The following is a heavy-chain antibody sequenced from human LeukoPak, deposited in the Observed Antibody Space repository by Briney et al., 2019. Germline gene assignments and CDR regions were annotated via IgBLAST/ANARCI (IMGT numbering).Heavy chain of an antibody. J-gene: IGHJ4*02. CDR1: EFTFSSYD. CDR2: IGTAGDT. V-gene: IGHV3-13*04. Sequence: PGGSLRLSCAASEFTFSSYDMHWVRQATGKGLEWVSAIGTAGDTYYPGSVKGRFTISRENAKNSLYLQMNSLRAGDTAVYYCARAAAGTGFDYWGQGTLVTVPS. D-gene: IGHD6-13*01. CDR3: ARAAAGTGFDY.